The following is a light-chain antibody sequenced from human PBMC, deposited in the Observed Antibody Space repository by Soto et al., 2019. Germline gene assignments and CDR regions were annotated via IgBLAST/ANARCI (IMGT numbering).Light chain of an antibody. CDR1: QTVSRY. CDR3: QQRSRWPPSVT. CDR2: DAS. J-gene: IGKJ4*01. V-gene: IGKV3-11*01. Sequence: EIVLTQSPATLSLSPGERATLSCTASQTVSRYLAWYQQKPGQAPRLLIYDASNRATGIPARFSGSGSGTDLTLTISSLEPEDFAVYYCQQRSRWPPSVTFGGGTKVEIK.